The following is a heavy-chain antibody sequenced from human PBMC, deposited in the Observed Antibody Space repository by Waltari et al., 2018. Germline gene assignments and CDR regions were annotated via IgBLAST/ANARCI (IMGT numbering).Heavy chain of an antibody. D-gene: IGHD6-13*01. V-gene: IGHV1-2*05. CDR2: LNLSRGGT. Sequence: QVQLVQSGAEVKTPGASVKVSCKASGYTFTGYYMHWVRQAPGHGLECMGLLNLSRGGTKHAHKVKGRVTMTRDTSISQADMRLSRLRSDDTYVYYCATSASGILSFDYWGQGTLVTVSS. CDR1: GYTFTGYY. J-gene: IGHJ4*02. CDR3: ATSASGILSFDY.